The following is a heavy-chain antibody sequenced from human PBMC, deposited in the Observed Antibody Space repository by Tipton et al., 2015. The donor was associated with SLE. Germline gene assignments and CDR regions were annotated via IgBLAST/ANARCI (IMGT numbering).Heavy chain of an antibody. D-gene: IGHD6-6*01. J-gene: IGHJ3*02. CDR3: ARGPRASIAARKAFDI. CDR2: INHSGST. V-gene: IGHV4-34*01. Sequence: TLSLTCAVYGGSFSGYYWSWIRQPPGKGLEWIGEINHSGSTNYNPSLKSRVTISVDTSKNQFPLKLSSVTAADTAVYYCARGPRASIAARKAFDIWGQGTMVTVSS. CDR1: GGSFSGYY.